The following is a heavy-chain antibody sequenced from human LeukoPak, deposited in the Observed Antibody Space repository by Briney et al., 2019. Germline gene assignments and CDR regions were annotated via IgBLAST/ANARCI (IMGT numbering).Heavy chain of an antibody. Sequence: GRSLRLSCAASGFTFSSYGMHWVRQAPGKGLEWVAVISYDGSSKYYADSVKGRFTISRDNSKNTLYLQMNSLRAEDTAVYYCAKENWYYWGQGTLVTVSS. CDR3: AKENWYY. V-gene: IGHV3-30*18. CDR2: ISYDGSSK. D-gene: IGHD1-1*01. J-gene: IGHJ4*02. CDR1: GFTFSSYG.